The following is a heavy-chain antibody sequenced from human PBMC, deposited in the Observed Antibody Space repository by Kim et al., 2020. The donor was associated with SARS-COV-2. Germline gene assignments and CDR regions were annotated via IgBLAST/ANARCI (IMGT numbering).Heavy chain of an antibody. V-gene: IGHV3-48*04. CDR1: GFTFSSYS. D-gene: IGHD3-10*01. CDR3: ARDVLYYGVDY. CDR2: ISSSSSTI. Sequence: GGSLRLSCAASGFTFSSYSMNWVRQAPGKGLEWVSYISSSSSTIYYADSVKGRFTISRDNAKNSLYLQMNSLRAEDTAVYYCARDVLYYGVDYWGQGTLVTVSS. J-gene: IGHJ4*02.